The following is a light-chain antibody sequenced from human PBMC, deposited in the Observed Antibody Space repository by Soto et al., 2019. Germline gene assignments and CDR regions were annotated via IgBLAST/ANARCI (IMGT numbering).Light chain of an antibody. CDR1: SSDVGGYNY. Sequence: QSVLTQPASVSGSPGQSITISCTGTSSDVGGYNYVSWYQQHPDKAPKLMIYEVSNRPSGVSNRFSGSKSGNTASLTISGLQAEEEADYYCSSYTSSSTPYVVFGGGTKLTVL. V-gene: IGLV2-14*01. J-gene: IGLJ2*01. CDR2: EVS. CDR3: SSYTSSSTPYVV.